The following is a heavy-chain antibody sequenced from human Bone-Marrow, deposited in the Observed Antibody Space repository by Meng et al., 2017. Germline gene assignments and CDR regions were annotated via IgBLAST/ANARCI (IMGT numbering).Heavy chain of an antibody. Sequence: GESLKISCAASGFTFSSYWMSWVRQAPGKGLEWVANIKQDGSEKYYVDSVKGRFTISRDNAKNSLYLQMNSLRAEDTAVYYCARDWPYCSGGSCYSRKGLDYFDYWGQGTLVTVSS. CDR2: IKQDGSEK. V-gene: IGHV3-7*03. J-gene: IGHJ4*02. CDR3: ARDWPYCSGGSCYSRKGLDYFDY. CDR1: GFTFSSYW. D-gene: IGHD2-15*01.